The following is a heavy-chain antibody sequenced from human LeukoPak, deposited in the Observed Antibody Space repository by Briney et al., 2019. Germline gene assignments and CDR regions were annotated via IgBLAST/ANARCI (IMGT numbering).Heavy chain of an antibody. Sequence: GGSLRLSCAASGFTFSSYGMHWVRQAPGKGLEWVAFIRYDGSNKYYADSVKGRFTISRDNSKNTLYLQMNSLRAEDAAVYYCARDGYYYDSSGYYDYWGQGTLVTVSS. J-gene: IGHJ4*02. V-gene: IGHV3-30*02. CDR2: IRYDGSNK. CDR1: GFTFSSYG. D-gene: IGHD3-22*01. CDR3: ARDGYYYDSSGYYDY.